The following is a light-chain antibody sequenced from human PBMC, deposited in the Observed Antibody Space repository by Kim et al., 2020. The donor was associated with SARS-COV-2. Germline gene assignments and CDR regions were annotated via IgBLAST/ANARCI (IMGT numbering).Light chain of an antibody. V-gene: IGKV1D-16*02. Sequence: SALEGEGFPCTVGLGTGIGNCFALYQQKPGKAPKSFFYAASVLQGGVPSWFGGSGSGTNLFLTTGIRQPEVFATYYCQQYSTYPYTFGQGTKLEI. CDR1: TGIGNC. CDR2: AAS. J-gene: IGKJ2*01. CDR3: QQYSTYPYT.